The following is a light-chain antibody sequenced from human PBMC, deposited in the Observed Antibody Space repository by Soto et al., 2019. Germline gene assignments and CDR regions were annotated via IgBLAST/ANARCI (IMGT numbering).Light chain of an antibody. V-gene: IGLV2-14*03. CDR2: DVN. Sequence: SALTQPASVSGSPGQSITISCAGTCSDVGGYNYVSWYQQHPGKVPRLIISDVNKRPSGVSDRFSGSKSGNTASLTISGLQAEDEADYYCASFTRSVTVVFGGGTQLTVL. CDR3: ASFTRSVTVV. CDR1: CSDVGGYNY. J-gene: IGLJ2*01.